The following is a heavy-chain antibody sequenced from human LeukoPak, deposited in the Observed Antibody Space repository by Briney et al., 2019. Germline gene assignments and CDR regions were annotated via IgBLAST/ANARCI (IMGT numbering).Heavy chain of an antibody. J-gene: IGHJ4*02. V-gene: IGHV1-69*05. CDR3: ARLAPNTPTERHFDY. D-gene: IGHD1-1*01. CDR1: GGTFSSYA. CDR2: IIPIFGTA. Sequence: SVKVSCKASGGTFSSYAISWVRQAPGQGLEWMGGIIPIFGTANYAQKFQGRVTITTDESTSTAYMELSSLRSEDTAVYYCARLAPNTPTERHFDYWGQGTLVTVSS.